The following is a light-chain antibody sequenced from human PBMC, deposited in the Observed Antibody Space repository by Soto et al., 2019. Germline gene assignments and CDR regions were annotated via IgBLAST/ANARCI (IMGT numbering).Light chain of an antibody. Sequence: DIQMTQSPSTLSAFVGDRVSFTCRASQSIDDSLAWYQHKPGKAPKPLIYLASSLDSGVPSRFSGSGSGTEFTLTISSLQPDDFATYYCQQYHFYSTFGQGTKVEMK. V-gene: IGKV1-5*03. CDR2: LAS. J-gene: IGKJ1*01. CDR1: QSIDDS. CDR3: QQYHFYST.